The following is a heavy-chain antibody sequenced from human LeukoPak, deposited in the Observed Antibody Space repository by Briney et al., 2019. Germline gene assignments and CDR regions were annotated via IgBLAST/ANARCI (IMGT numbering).Heavy chain of an antibody. Sequence: KSSETLSLTCAVYGGSFSGYYWSWIRQPPGKGLEWIGSIYYSGSTYYNPSLKSRVTISVDTSKNQFSLKLSSVTAADTAVYYCARDRRDYSGDAFDIWGQGTMVTVSS. CDR3: ARDRRDYSGDAFDI. D-gene: IGHD2-15*01. CDR1: GGSFSGYY. J-gene: IGHJ3*02. V-gene: IGHV4-34*01. CDR2: IYYSGST.